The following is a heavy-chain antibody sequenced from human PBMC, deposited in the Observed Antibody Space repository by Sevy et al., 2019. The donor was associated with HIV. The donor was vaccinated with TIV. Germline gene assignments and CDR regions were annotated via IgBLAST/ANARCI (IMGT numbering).Heavy chain of an antibody. V-gene: IGHV4-59*01. D-gene: IGHD1-1*01. J-gene: IGHJ5*02. CDR3: ARTHSPTGTGEENWFDP. CDR1: GGSISSYY. Sequence: SETLSLTCTVSGGSISSYYWSWIRQPPGKGLEWIGYIYYSGSTNYNPSLKSRVTISVDTSKNQFSLKLSSVTAADTAVYYCARTHSPTGTGEENWFDPWGQGTLVTVSS. CDR2: IYYSGST.